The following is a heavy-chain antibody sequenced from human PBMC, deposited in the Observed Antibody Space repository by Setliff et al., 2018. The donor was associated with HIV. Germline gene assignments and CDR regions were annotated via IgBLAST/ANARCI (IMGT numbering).Heavy chain of an antibody. CDR3: ARSALWFGEADWYFDL. D-gene: IGHD3-10*01. CDR2: IYYSGST. CDR1: GDSINSGNYY. V-gene: IGHV4-31*02. Sequence: SETLSLTCTVSGDSINSGNYYWSWIRQHPGKGLEWIGYIYYSGSTYYSPSLKSRVTMSEDTSKNQFSLKLRSVTAVDTAVYYCARSALWFGEADWYFDLWGRGTLVTVSS. J-gene: IGHJ2*01.